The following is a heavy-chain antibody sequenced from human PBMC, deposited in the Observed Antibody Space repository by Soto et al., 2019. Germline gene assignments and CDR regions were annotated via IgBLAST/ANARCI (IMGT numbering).Heavy chain of an antibody. Sequence: PGGSLRPSCAASGFTFSSYAMSWVRQAPGKGLEWVSAISGSGGSTYYADSVKGRFTISRDNSKNTLYLQMNSLRAEDTAVYYCAGAPYDFWSGYRSGSGDDWGQGTLVTVSS. D-gene: IGHD3-3*01. CDR1: GFTFSSYA. CDR2: ISGSGGST. V-gene: IGHV3-23*01. J-gene: IGHJ4*02. CDR3: AGAPYDFWSGYRSGSGDD.